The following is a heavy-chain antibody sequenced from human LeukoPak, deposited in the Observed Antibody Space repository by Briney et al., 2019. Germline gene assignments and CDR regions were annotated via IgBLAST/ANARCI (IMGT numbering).Heavy chain of an antibody. D-gene: IGHD4-17*01. J-gene: IGHJ3*02. CDR1: GDSFSSHY. Sequence: SDTLSLTCAVSGDSFSSHYWTWIRQSPGTGLEWIGYISHIGRTNYNPSLKSRVTISIDTSKNQFSLKLRSVTAADTAVYYCARDLFTVTKGFDIWGQGTMVSVSS. CDR3: ARDLFTVTKGFDI. V-gene: IGHV4-59*11. CDR2: ISHIGRT.